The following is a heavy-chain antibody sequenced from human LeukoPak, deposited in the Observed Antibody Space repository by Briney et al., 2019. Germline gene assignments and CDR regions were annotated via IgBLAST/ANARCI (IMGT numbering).Heavy chain of an antibody. CDR3: AKDRLDGVLQS. D-gene: IGHD3-16*01. Sequence: GGSLRLSCAASGFTFSSYGMHWVRQAPGKGLEWVAVISYDGSNKYYADSVKGRFTISRDNSKNTLYLQMNSLRAEDTAVYYCAKDRLDGVLQSWGQGTLVTVSS. CDR2: ISYDGSNK. CDR1: GFTFSSYG. V-gene: IGHV3-30*18. J-gene: IGHJ5*02.